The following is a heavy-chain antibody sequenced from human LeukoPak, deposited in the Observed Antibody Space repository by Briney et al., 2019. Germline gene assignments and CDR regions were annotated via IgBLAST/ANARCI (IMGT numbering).Heavy chain of an antibody. CDR1: GFTFSSYG. CDR3: AKTTGGNAYDYIDY. J-gene: IGHJ4*02. D-gene: IGHD5-12*01. Sequence: PGGSLRPSCAASGFTFSSYGMNWVRQAPGKGLEWVSATSGSGSSPNYSDSVKGRFTISRDNSKNTLYLQMNSLRAEDTAVYYCAKTTGGNAYDYIDYWGQGTLVTVSS. CDR2: TSGSGSSP. V-gene: IGHV3-23*01.